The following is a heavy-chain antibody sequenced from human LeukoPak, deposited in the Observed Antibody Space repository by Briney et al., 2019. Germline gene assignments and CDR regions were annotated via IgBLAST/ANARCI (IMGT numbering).Heavy chain of an antibody. V-gene: IGHV3-7*01. Sequence: GGSLRLSCAASGFTFSSYWMSWVRQAPGKGLEWVANIKQDGSEKYYVDSVKGRFTISRDNTKNSLYLQMNSLRAEDTAVYYCARDSPPLITMVRGVMYYYYYMDVWGKGTTVTISS. CDR2: IKQDGSEK. D-gene: IGHD3-10*01. CDR1: GFTFSSYW. CDR3: ARDSPPLITMVRGVMYYYYYMDV. J-gene: IGHJ6*03.